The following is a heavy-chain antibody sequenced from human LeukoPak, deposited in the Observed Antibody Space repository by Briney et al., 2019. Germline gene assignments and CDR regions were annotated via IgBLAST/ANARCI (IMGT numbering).Heavy chain of an antibody. CDR2: INHGGST. V-gene: IGHV4-34*01. CDR3: ARGRYVTTRGGAAAGFLDY. CDR1: GGSISSYY. D-gene: IGHD6-13*01. J-gene: IGHJ4*02. Sequence: PSETLSLTCTVSGGSISSYYWSWIRQPPGKGLEWIGEINHGGSTNYNPSLKSRVTISVDTSQNQFSLRLSSVTAADTAVYYCARGRYVTTRGGAAAGFLDYWGQGTLVTVST.